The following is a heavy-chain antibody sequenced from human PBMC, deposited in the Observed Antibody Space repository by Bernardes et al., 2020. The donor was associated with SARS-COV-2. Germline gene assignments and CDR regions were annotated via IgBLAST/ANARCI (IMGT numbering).Heavy chain of an antibody. CDR1: GFSLSTSGVG. CDR2: IYLDDDK. J-gene: IGHJ3*02. V-gene: IGHV2-5*02. CDR3: AHTRYSSGWDGHQQDAFVI. D-gene: IGHD6-19*01. Sequence: SGPTLVKPTQTLTLTCTFSGFSLSTSGVGVGWIRQPPGKALEWLALIYLDDDKRYSPSLKSRLTITKDTSKNQVVLTMTNMDPVDTATYYCAHTRYSSGWDGHQQDAFVIWGQRKMVTVAS.